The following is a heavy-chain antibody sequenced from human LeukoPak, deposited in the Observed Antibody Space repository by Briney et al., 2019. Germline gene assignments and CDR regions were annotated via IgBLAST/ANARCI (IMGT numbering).Heavy chain of an antibody. J-gene: IGHJ5*02. CDR2: INPSGGST. D-gene: IGHD3-10*01. V-gene: IGHV1-46*01. Sequence: GASVKVSCKASGYTFTSYYMHWVRQAPGQGLEWMGIINPSGGSTSYAQKFQGRVTMTRDTSTSTVYMELSSLRSEDTAVYYCARDLGVTMVRGVIITEYNWFDPWGQGTLVTISS. CDR3: ARDLGVTMVRGVIITEYNWFDP. CDR1: GYTFTSYY.